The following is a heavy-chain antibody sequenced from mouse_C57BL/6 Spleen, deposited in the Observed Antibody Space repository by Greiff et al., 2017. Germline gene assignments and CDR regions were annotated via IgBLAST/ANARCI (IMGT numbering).Heavy chain of an antibody. J-gene: IGHJ2*01. CDR1: GFNIKDDY. V-gene: IGHV14-4*01. Sequence: EVQLQQSGAELVRPGASVKLSCTASGFNIKDDYMHWVKQRPEQGLEWIGWIDPENGDTEYASKFQGKATITADTSSNTAYLQLSSLTSEDTAVYSCTTRSFDYWGPGTPLTVSS. CDR2: IDPENGDT. CDR3: TTRSFDY.